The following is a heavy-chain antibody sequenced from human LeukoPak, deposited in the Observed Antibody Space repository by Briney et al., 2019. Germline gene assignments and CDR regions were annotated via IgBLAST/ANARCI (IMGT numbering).Heavy chain of an antibody. CDR1: GSSINNNF. CDR2: IYSSGSA. CDR3: ARHRDYYDN. Sequence: SETLSLTCTVSGSSINNNFWTWLRQPPGKGLEWIGYIYSSGSASYNPSIKSRVIISGDTSKNQISLKLTSVTAADTAVYFCARHRDYYDNWGRGTLVTVSS. J-gene: IGHJ4*01. V-gene: IGHV4-59*08. D-gene: IGHD3-22*01.